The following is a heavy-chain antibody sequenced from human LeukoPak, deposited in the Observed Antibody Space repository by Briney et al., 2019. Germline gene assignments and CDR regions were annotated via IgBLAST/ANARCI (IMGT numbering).Heavy chain of an antibody. CDR3: ARQLRFLGHDY. CDR2: INHSGST. Sequence: PSETLSLTCTVSGGSISSSSYYWGWMRQPPGNGLEWIGEINHSGSTNYNPSLKSRVTISVDTSKNQFSLKLSSVTAADTAVYYCARQLRFLGHDYWGQGTLVTVSS. J-gene: IGHJ4*02. V-gene: IGHV4-39*07. D-gene: IGHD3-3*01. CDR1: GGSISSSSYY.